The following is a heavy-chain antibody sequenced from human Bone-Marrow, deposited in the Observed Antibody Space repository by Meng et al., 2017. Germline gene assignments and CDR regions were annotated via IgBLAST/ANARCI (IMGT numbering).Heavy chain of an antibody. CDR2: MNPNSGNT. CDR1: GYIFTNND. Sequence: ASVKVSCKTSGYIFTNNDLNWVRQAPGQGLEWMGWMNPNSGNTGFAQKFQGSVTITSDTSITTAYIELNSLRSDDTAVYYGSRGQYCTTGPYHYYFDYWGQGALVTVSS. V-gene: IGHV1-8*01. J-gene: IGHJ4*02. CDR3: SRGQYCTTGPYHYYFDY. D-gene: IGHD2-8*01.